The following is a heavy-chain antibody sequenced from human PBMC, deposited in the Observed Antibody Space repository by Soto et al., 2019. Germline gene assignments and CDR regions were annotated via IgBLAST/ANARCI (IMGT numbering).Heavy chain of an antibody. Sequence: QVQLVQSGAEVKKPGASVKVSCKASGYTFTSYGISWVRQAPGQGLEWMGWISAYNGNTNYAQKLQGRVTMTTDTTTSTAYMELRSLRSDATAVYYCARVRGRYYGSGSNMGLFDYWGQGTLVTVSS. D-gene: IGHD3-10*01. CDR1: GYTFTSYG. V-gene: IGHV1-18*01. J-gene: IGHJ4*02. CDR2: ISAYNGNT. CDR3: ARVRGRYYGSGSNMGLFDY.